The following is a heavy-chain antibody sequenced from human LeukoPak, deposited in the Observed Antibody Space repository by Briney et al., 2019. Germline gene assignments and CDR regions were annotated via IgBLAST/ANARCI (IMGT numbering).Heavy chain of an antibody. J-gene: IGHJ4*02. CDR1: GYTFTGYY. D-gene: IGHD2-15*01. CDR3: ARGSGLDSDLLDY. V-gene: IGHV1-2*02. CDR2: INPNSGGT. Sequence: ASVKVSCKASGYTFTGYYMHWVRQAPGQGLEWMGWINPNSGGTNYAQKFQGRVTLTRDTSIGTAYMEMTRLTSDDTAVYYCARGSGLDSDLLDYWGQGTLVTVSS.